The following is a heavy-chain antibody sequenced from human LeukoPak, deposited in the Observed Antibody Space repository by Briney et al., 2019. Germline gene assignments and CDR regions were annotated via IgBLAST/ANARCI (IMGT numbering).Heavy chain of an antibody. CDR3: ARRTTEIVVSGWGYGMDV. D-gene: IGHD2/OR15-2a*01. V-gene: IGHV3-7*01. CDR1: GFTFSSYA. Sequence: GGSLRLSCAASGFTFSSYAMSWVRQAPGKGLEWVANIKQDGSSKEYVDSVRGRFTISRDNAKNSLYLQLNSLRAEDTAVYYCARRTTEIVVSGWGYGMDVWGHGTTVIVSS. J-gene: IGHJ6*02. CDR2: IKQDGSSK.